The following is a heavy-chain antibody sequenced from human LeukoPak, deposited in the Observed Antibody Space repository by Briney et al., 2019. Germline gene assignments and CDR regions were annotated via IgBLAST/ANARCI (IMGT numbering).Heavy chain of an antibody. CDR2: MNPNSGNT. J-gene: IGHJ4*02. CDR1: GYTFTSYD. Sequence: ASVKVSRKASGYTFTSYDINWVRQATGQGLEWMGWMNPNSGNTGYAQKFQGRVTMTRNTSISTAYMELSSLRSEDTAVYYCARAGRRIGTDHLGYWGQGTLVTVSS. D-gene: IGHD1-26*01. CDR3: ARAGRRIGTDHLGY. V-gene: IGHV1-8*01.